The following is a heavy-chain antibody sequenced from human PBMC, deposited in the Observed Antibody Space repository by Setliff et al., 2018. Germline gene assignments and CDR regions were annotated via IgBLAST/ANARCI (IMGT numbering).Heavy chain of an antibody. D-gene: IGHD1-26*01. J-gene: IGHJ6*03. V-gene: IGHV1-46*01. CDR2: INPNGGST. CDR1: GYTFTTYY. Sequence: ASVTVSCKASGYTFTTYYMHWVRQAPGQGLEWMGVINPNGGSTSYAQRIQGRVTMTRDTSTSTFYMDLRSLRSEDTAVYYCARGSPTGGDYNFYMDVWGKGTTVTVSS. CDR3: ARGSPTGGDYNFYMDV.